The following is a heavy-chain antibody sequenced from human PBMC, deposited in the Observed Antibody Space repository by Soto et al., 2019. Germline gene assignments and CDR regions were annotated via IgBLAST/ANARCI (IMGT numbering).Heavy chain of an antibody. V-gene: IGHV4-4*02. CDR2: IYHSGST. J-gene: IGHJ5*02. CDR1: SGSMSSSNW. Sequence: LSLTCAVSSGSMSSSNWWSWVRQPPGKGLEWIGEIYHSGSTNYNPSLKSRVTISVDKSKNQFSLKMSSVTAADKAVYYCARIRNWFDPWGQGTLVTVSS. D-gene: IGHD3-3*02. CDR3: ARIRNWFDP.